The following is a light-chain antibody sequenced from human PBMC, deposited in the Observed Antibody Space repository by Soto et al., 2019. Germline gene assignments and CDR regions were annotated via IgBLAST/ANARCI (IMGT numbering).Light chain of an antibody. J-gene: IGLJ1*01. Sequence: QSVLTQPASVSGSPGQSITISCTGTSSDVGSYNLVSWYQQHPGKAPKLMIYEASKRPSGVSNRFSGSKSGNTASLTISGLQAEDEADYYCTSYAGDTAPYVFGTGTKVTVL. CDR2: EAS. V-gene: IGLV2-23*01. CDR3: TSYAGDTAPYV. CDR1: SSDVGSYNL.